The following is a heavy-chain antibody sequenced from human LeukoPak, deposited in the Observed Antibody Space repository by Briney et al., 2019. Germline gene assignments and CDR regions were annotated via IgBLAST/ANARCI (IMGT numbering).Heavy chain of an antibody. CDR1: GGSISSYY. V-gene: IGHV4-4*07. CDR2: IYTSGST. CDR3: ARTTMDWNPWVDAFDI. J-gene: IGHJ3*02. D-gene: IGHD4-23*01. Sequence: SETLSLTCTVSGGSISSYYWSWIRQPAGKGLEWIGRIYTSGSTNYNPSLKSRVTISVDTSKNQFSLKLSSVTAADTAVYYCARTTMDWNPWVDAFDIWGQGTMVTVSS.